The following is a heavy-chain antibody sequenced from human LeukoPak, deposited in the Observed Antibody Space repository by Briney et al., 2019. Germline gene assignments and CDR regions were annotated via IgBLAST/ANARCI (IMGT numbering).Heavy chain of an antibody. CDR3: ARDWYTWPYYYYYMDV. Sequence: GGSLRLSCAASGFTFSSSWMTWVRQAPGKGLEWVASINQDGGEIHYVDSVKGRFTISRDNAKNSLYLQMNSLRAEDTAVYYCARDWYTWPYYYYYMDVWGKGTTVTVSS. CDR2: INQDGGEI. CDR1: GFTFSSSW. J-gene: IGHJ6*03. V-gene: IGHV3-7*01. D-gene: IGHD1-1*01.